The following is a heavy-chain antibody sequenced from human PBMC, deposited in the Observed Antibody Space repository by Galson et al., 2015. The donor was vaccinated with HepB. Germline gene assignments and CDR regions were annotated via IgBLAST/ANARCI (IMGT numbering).Heavy chain of an antibody. V-gene: IGHV3-23*01. Sequence: SLRLSCAASGFTFTNYAMSWARQAPGKGLEWVSLISGSGGSTYYAGSVKGRFTISRDNAKNTLHLQMNSLRSEDTAVYYCATSVSGFTIFGVAGAIDYWGQGTLVTVSS. J-gene: IGHJ4*02. CDR2: ISGSGGST. D-gene: IGHD3-3*01. CDR3: ATSVSGFTIFGVAGAIDY. CDR1: GFTFTNYA.